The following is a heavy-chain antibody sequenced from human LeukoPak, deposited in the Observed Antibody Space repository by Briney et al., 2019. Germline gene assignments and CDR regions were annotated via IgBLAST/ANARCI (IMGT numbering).Heavy chain of an antibody. V-gene: IGHV3-23*01. Sequence: RGGALRLSCAASGFTFSSYAMSWVRQAAGKGLEGVSAINGSGGSTYYADSLKGRFTISRDNSKNTLYLQMNSLRAEDTAEYYCAKDLLYCSGGRCYELDYWGQGTLVTVSS. CDR2: INGSGGST. J-gene: IGHJ4*02. D-gene: IGHD2-15*01. CDR3: AKDLLYCSGGRCYELDY. CDR1: GFTFSSYA.